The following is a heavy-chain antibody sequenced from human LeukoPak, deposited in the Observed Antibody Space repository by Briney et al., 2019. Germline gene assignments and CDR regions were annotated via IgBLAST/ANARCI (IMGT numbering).Heavy chain of an antibody. V-gene: IGHV3-23*01. CDR3: ANDDYDSSGYSLNWFDP. Sequence: RSGGSLRLSCAASGFTFSSYAMSWVRQAPVKGLEWVSAISGSGGSTYYADSVKGRFTISRDNSKNTLYLQMNSLRAEDTAVYYCANDDYDSSGYSLNWFDPWGQGTLVTVSS. CDR1: GFTFSSYA. J-gene: IGHJ5*02. D-gene: IGHD3-22*01. CDR2: ISGSGGST.